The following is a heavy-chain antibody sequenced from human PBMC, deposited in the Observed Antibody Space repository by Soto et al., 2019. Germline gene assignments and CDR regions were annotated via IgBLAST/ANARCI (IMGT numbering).Heavy chain of an antibody. D-gene: IGHD2-2*01. Sequence: QVQLVQSGAEVKKPGASVKVSCKASGYTFTGYYMHWVRQAPGQGLEWMGWINTNTGDISYAQKFRGRVTMTRDQSITTAYMELGRLRSDDTAVYYCARGHCSSTSCYGSDYYYGLDVWGQGTTVTVSS. J-gene: IGHJ6*02. CDR3: ARGHCSSTSCYGSDYYYGLDV. CDR2: INTNTGDI. CDR1: GYTFTGYY. V-gene: IGHV1-2*02.